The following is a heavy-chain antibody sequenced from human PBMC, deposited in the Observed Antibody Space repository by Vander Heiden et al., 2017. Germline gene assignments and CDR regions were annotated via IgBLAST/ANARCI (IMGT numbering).Heavy chain of an antibody. CDR1: GGSISSYY. D-gene: IGHD1-26*01. V-gene: IGHV4-4*07. Sequence: QVQLQESGPGLVKPSETLSLTCTVSGGSISSYYWSWIRQPAGKGLEWIGRIYTSGSTNYNPSLKSRVTMSVDTSKNQFSLKLSSVTAADTAVYYWAREEWEPNLYYYGMDVWGQGTTVTVSS. J-gene: IGHJ6*02. CDR2: IYTSGST. CDR3: AREEWEPNLYYYGMDV.